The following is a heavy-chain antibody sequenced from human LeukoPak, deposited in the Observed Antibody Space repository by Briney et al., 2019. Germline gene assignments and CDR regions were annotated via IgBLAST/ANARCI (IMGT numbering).Heavy chain of an antibody. D-gene: IGHD3-3*01. J-gene: IGHJ4*02. V-gene: IGHV4-34*01. CDR2: INHSGST. CDR3: ARGKNVLRFLEWQLDY. CDR1: GGSSSGYY. Sequence: PSETLSLTCAVYGGSSSGYYWSWVRQPPGKGLEWIGEINHSGSTNYNPSLKSRVTISVDTSKNQFSLKLSSVTAADTAVYYCARGKNVLRFLEWQLDYWGQGTLVTVSS.